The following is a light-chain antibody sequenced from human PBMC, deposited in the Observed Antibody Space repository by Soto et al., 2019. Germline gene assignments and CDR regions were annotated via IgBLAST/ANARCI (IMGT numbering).Light chain of an antibody. V-gene: IGKV3-15*01. CDR1: QSVSSN. CDR2: GAS. Sequence: EIVMTQSPATLSVSPGERATLSCRASQSVSSNLAWYQQKPGQAPRLLIYGASTRATGIPARFSGSGSGTEFCLTISSLQSEDFAVYYCQQYSNWPPSFGQGTTVDIK. CDR3: QQYSNWPPS. J-gene: IGKJ1*01.